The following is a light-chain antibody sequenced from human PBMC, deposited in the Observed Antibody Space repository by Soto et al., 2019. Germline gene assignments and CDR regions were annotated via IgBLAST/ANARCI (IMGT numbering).Light chain of an antibody. CDR3: ISYTSSSAVV. J-gene: IGLJ2*01. V-gene: IGLV2-14*01. Sequence: QSALTQPASVSVSPGQSITISCTGTSSAVGGYNYDSWYQQHPGQAPKLMIYDVSNRPSGVASRFSGSKSGNTASLTFSGLQAEEEADYYCISYTSSSAVVFGGGTKLTVL. CDR2: DVS. CDR1: SSAVGGYNY.